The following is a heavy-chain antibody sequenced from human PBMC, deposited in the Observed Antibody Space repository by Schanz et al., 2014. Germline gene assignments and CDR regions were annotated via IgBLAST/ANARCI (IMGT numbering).Heavy chain of an antibody. D-gene: IGHD2-15*01. V-gene: IGHV3-23*01. CDR3: AKGKDSPYYFDD. J-gene: IGHJ4*02. CDR2: ISGAGGST. CDR1: GFTFRSYP. Sequence: EAQLLESGGNLVQPGGSLRVSCVGSGFTFRSYPMTWVRQAPGKGLEWVAGISGAGGSTYYVDSVKGRFTISRDNSRNTMYLQMTGLRAEDTASYYCAKGKDSPYYFDDWGQGALVIVS.